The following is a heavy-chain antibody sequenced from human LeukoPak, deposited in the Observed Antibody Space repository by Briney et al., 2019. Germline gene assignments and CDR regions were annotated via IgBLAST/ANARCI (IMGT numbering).Heavy chain of an antibody. Sequence: PGESLRLSCAASGFSFSASSMNWVRQAPGKGLEWVSSISSSGTYMFYVDLLKGRFTISRDNANNSLYPQMNNLRAEDTAVYYCARGGGSLNYWGQGILVTVSS. CDR1: GFSFSASS. CDR3: ARGGGSLNY. V-gene: IGHV3-21*06. D-gene: IGHD1-1*01. CDR2: ISSSGTYM. J-gene: IGHJ4*02.